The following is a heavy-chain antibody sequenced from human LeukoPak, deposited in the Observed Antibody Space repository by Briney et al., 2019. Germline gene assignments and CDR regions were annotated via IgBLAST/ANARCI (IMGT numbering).Heavy chain of an antibody. D-gene: IGHD6-13*01. CDR3: VGSSWDLDS. CDR1: GFTFSAYW. Sequence: GGSLRLSCAASGFTFSAYWMHWVRQAPGKGLVWISHINSDGTNTKYADSVKGRFTISRDNAKNTVYLQMNNLRPEDTAVYYCVGSSWDLDSWGQGALVTVSS. CDR2: INSDGTNT. V-gene: IGHV3-74*03. J-gene: IGHJ4*02.